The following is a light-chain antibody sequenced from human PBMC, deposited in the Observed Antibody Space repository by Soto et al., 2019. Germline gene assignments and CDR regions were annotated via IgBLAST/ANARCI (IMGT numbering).Light chain of an antibody. V-gene: IGLV2-14*01. CDR1: SSDVGGYNY. J-gene: IGLJ1*01. CDR3: SSYTSSSTYV. Sequence: VLTQPASVSGSPGQSIAISCTGTSSDVGGYNYVSWYQQHPGKAPKLMIYEVSNRPSGVSNRFSGSKSGNTASLTISGLQAEDEADYYCSSYTSSSTYVFGTGTKVTVL. CDR2: EVS.